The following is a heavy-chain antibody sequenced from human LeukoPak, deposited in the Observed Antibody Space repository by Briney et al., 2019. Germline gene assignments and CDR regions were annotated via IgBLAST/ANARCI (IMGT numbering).Heavy chain of an antibody. CDR2: INPNSGGT. CDR3: ARDGTGVYNLVQY. D-gene: IGHD5-24*01. CDR1: GYTFTGYY. Sequence: ASVKDSCKASGYTFTGYYMHWVRQAPGQGLEWMGWINPNSGGTNYAQKFQGRVTMTRDTSISAVYMELSRLRSDDTAVYYCARDGTGVYNLVQYWGQGTLVTVSS. V-gene: IGHV1-2*02. J-gene: IGHJ4*02.